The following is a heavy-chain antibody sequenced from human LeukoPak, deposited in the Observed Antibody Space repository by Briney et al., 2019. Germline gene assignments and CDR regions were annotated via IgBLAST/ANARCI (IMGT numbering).Heavy chain of an antibody. D-gene: IGHD3-22*01. CDR2: IIPILGIA. Sequence: SVKVSCKASGGTCSSYAISWVRQAPGQGLEWMGRIIPILGIANYAQKFQGRVTITADKSTSTAYMELSSLRSEDTAVYYCLYGSSGYSRWDDAFDIWGQGTMVTVSS. J-gene: IGHJ3*02. V-gene: IGHV1-69*04. CDR3: LYGSSGYSRWDDAFDI. CDR1: GGTCSSYA.